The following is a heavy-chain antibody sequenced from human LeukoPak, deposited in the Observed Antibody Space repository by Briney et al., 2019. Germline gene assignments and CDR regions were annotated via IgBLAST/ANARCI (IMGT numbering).Heavy chain of an antibody. Sequence: PSETLSLTCAVYGGSFSGYYWSWIRQPPGKGLEWIGEINHSGSTNYNLSLKSRVTISMDTSKNQFSLKLSSVTAADTAVYYCARVAFRAFDIWGLGTMVTVSS. D-gene: IGHD3-3*02. CDR3: ARVAFRAFDI. V-gene: IGHV4-34*01. J-gene: IGHJ3*02. CDR2: INHSGST. CDR1: GGSFSGYY.